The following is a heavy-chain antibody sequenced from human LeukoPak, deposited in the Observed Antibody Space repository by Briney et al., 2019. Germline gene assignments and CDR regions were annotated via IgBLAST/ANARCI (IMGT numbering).Heavy chain of an antibody. CDR2: ISSSSSTI. D-gene: IGHD3-22*01. CDR1: GFTFSSYS. CDR3: ARDPGSRYYYDSSGYSPFDY. J-gene: IGHJ4*02. V-gene: IGHV3-48*02. Sequence: PEGSLRLSCAASGFTFSSYSMNWVRQAPGKGLEWVSYISSSSSTIYYADSVKGRFTTSRDNAKNSLYLQMNSLRDEDTAVYYCARDPGSRYYYDSSGYSPFDYWGQGTLVTVSS.